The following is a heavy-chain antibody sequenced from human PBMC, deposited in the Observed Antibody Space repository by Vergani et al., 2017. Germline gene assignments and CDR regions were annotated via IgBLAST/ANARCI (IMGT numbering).Heavy chain of an antibody. J-gene: IGHJ4*02. CDR2: INYVGRT. Sequence: QLQLQESVPGLVKPSETLSLICTVSGGSINPSSSFWGWIRQSPGKGLEWIGSINYVGRTYYIPSLQSRATVFVDTSKNQFSLNLTSVTAADTAVYYCARFYGSGSYYSGGNSYYFDYWGQGTLVTVSS. CDR1: GGSINPSSSF. CDR3: ARFYGSGSYYSGGNSYYFDY. V-gene: IGHV4-39*01. D-gene: IGHD3-10*01.